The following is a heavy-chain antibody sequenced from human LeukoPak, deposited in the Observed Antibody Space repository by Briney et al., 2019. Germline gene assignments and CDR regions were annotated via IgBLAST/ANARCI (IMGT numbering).Heavy chain of an antibody. CDR3: AKSMGRSDWYGGY. Sequence: GGSLRLSCVASGFTFNTFGMTWVRQAPGKGLEWVSGISDSGGSTYYADPVKGRFTISRDNSKNTVYLQMNSLRAEDTAIYYCAKSMGRSDWYGGYWGQGILVTVSS. CDR2: ISDSGGST. J-gene: IGHJ4*02. D-gene: IGHD3-9*01. V-gene: IGHV3-23*01. CDR1: GFTFNTFG.